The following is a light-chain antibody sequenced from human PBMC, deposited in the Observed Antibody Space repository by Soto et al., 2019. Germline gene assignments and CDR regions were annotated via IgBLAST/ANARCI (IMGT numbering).Light chain of an antibody. Sequence: EIALTQSPGTLSLSPGERATLSCRASQSVGSRFLAWYQQKPGQAPRLLISGTFSRATGIPDRFSGSGSGTDFTLTISRLEPEDFAVYYCQHYGGSPLYTFGQGTKVDIK. V-gene: IGKV3-20*01. CDR2: GTF. CDR1: QSVGSRF. CDR3: QHYGGSPLYT. J-gene: IGKJ2*01.